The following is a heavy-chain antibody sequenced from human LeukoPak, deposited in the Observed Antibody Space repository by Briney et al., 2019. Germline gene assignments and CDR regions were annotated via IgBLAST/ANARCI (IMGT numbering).Heavy chain of an antibody. CDR3: ARDRGSSSQPYAFDI. CDR1: GFTFSDYY. J-gene: IGHJ3*02. V-gene: IGHV3-11*01. D-gene: IGHD6-6*01. CDR2: ISSSGSTI. Sequence: GGSLRLSCAASGFTFSDYYMSWIRQAPGKGLEWVSYISSSGSTIYYADSVKGRFTISRDNAKNSLYLQMNSLRAEDTAVYYCARDRGSSSQPYAFDIWGQGTMVTVSS.